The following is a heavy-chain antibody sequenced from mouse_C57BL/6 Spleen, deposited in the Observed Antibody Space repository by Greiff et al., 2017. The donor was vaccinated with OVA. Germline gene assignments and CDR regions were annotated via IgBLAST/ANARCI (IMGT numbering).Heavy chain of an antibody. CDR2: FYPGSGSI. Sequence: VQLVESGAELVKPGASVKLSCKASGYTFTEYTIHWVKQRSGQGLQWIGWFYPGSGSIKYNEKFKDKATLTADKSSSTVYMELSRLTSEDSAVYFCARHEEAYYSNYVGAMYYWGQGTSVTVSS. J-gene: IGHJ4*01. D-gene: IGHD2-5*01. V-gene: IGHV1-62-2*01. CDR3: ARHEEAYYSNYVGAMYY. CDR1: GYTFTEYT.